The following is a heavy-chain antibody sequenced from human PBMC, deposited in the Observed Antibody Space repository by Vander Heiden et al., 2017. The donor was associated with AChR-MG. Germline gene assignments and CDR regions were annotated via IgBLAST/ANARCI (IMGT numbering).Heavy chain of an antibody. J-gene: IGHJ6*02. CDR1: GFTSDDYD. Sequence: EVQLVESGGGPAPPGRFLRPSCAAAGFTSDDYDMHWIRQAPGKGLEWVSGISWNSGSIGYADSLKGRLTISRDNAKNSLYLQMNSLRAEQTALYYCAKESDFYNRVDYYYGMDVWGQGTTVTVSS. CDR3: AKESDFYNRVDYYYGMDV. CDR2: ISWNSGSI. V-gene: IGHV3-9*02. D-gene: IGHD1-1*01.